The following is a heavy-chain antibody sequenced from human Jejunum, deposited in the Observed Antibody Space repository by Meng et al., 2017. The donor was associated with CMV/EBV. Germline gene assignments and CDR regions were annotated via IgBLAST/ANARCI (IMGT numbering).Heavy chain of an antibody. CDR1: YPFPGHF. Sequence: YPFPGHFVRWVRQAPEQGLEWMGWINPNGGNTNYAQRFQSRVTMTRDSSMSAAYMDLSGLTSDDTAVYFCARDGVVCNSTTCRGLGYWGQGTLVTVSS. CDR2: INPNGGNT. CDR3: ARDGVVCNSTTCRGLGY. J-gene: IGHJ4*02. D-gene: IGHD2/OR15-2a*01. V-gene: IGHV1-2*02.